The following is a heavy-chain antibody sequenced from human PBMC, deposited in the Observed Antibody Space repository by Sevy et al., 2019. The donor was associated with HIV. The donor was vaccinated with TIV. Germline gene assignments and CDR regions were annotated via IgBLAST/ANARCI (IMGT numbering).Heavy chain of an antibody. Sequence: GGSLRLSCAASGFTFSSYGMHWVRQAPGKGLEWVAFIRYDGSNKYYAYSVKGRFTISRDNSKNTLYLQMNSLRAEDTAVYYCAKAVKRGGSYNYYYYYYMDVWGKGTTVTVSS. J-gene: IGHJ6*03. CDR2: IRYDGSNK. D-gene: IGHD1-26*01. V-gene: IGHV3-30*02. CDR1: GFTFSSYG. CDR3: AKAVKRGGSYNYYYYYYMDV.